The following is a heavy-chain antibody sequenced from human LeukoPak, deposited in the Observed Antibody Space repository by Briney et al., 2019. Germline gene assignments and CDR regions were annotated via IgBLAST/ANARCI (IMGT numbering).Heavy chain of an antibody. D-gene: IGHD5-18*01. J-gene: IGHJ4*02. CDR1: GYTFTSYY. V-gene: IGHV1-8*03. CDR3: ARGIQLWSPFDY. Sequence: VASVKVSCKASGYTFTSYYMHWVRQAPGQGLEWMGWMNPNSGNTGYAQKFQGRVTITRNTSISTAYMELSSLRSEDTAVYYCARGIQLWSPFDYWGQGTLVTVSS. CDR2: MNPNSGNT.